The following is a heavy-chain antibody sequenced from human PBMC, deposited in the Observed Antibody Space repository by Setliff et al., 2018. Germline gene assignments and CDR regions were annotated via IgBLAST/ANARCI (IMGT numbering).Heavy chain of an antibody. CDR1: GLTFSSYS. CDR2: ISSSSSYI. Sequence: GGSLRLSCAASGLTFSSYSMNWVRQAPGKGLEWVSSISSSSSYIYYADSVKGRFTISRDNAKNSLYLQMNSLRAEDTAVYYCARESVAATYNWFDPWGQGTLVTVSS. CDR3: ARESVAATYNWFDP. V-gene: IGHV3-21*01. D-gene: IGHD2-15*01. J-gene: IGHJ5*02.